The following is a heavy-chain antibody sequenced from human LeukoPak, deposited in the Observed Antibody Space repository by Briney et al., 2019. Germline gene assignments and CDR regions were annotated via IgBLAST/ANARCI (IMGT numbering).Heavy chain of an antibody. CDR3: VRDLFDDYSLDY. CDR2: INSDSRLM. D-gene: IGHD3-16*01. CDR1: GFTFSSYS. J-gene: IGHJ4*02. V-gene: IGHV3-21*01. Sequence: GGSLRPSCAASGFTFSSYSMNWVRQAPGKGLEWVSSINSDSRLMYYAESVKGRFTISRDNARNSLYLQLNSLRAEDTAVYFCVRDLFDDYSLDYWGQGTLVTVSS.